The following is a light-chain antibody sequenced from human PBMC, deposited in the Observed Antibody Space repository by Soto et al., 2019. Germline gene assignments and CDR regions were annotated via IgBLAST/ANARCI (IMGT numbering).Light chain of an antibody. CDR1: SSDVGSYNL. CDR2: EGS. V-gene: IGLV2-23*01. J-gene: IGLJ2*01. CDR3: CSYAASSPVV. Sequence: QSALTQPASVSGSPGQSITISCTGTSSDVGSYNLVSWYQQHLGKAPKLMIYEGSKRPSGVSNRFSGSKSGKTASLTISGLQAEDEADYYCCSYAASSPVVFGGGTMVTVL.